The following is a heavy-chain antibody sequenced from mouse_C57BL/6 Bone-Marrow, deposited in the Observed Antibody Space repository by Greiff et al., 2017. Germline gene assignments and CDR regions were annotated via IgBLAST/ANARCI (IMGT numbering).Heavy chain of an antibody. Sequence: EVKLVESGGGLVQPKGSFKFSCAASGFSFNTYAMNWVRQAPGQGLEWVARIGSKSNDYASSSADSVKARFTISREDEESRRYLQMNNLKTEDMATDDCVRRGRRLRGGDMDYWGQGTSVTVSS. CDR1: GFSFNTYA. D-gene: IGHD3-2*02. CDR3: VRRGRRLRGGDMDY. V-gene: IGHV10-1*01. CDR2: IGSKSNDYAS. J-gene: IGHJ4*01.